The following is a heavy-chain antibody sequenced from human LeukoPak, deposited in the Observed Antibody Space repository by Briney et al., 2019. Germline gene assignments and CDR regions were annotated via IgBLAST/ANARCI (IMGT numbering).Heavy chain of an antibody. Sequence: RGESLKISCKGSGYSFTSYWIGWVRQMPGKGLEWMGIIYPGDSDTRYSPSFQGQVTISADKSISTAYLQWSSLKASDTAMYYCARHEEQWLGKRKTNWFDPWGQGTLVTVSS. V-gene: IGHV5-51*01. D-gene: IGHD6-19*01. CDR2: IYPGDSDT. J-gene: IGHJ5*02. CDR1: GYSFTSYW. CDR3: ARHEEQWLGKRKTNWFDP.